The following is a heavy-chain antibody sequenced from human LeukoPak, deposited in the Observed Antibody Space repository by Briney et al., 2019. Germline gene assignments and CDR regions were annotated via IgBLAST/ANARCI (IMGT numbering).Heavy chain of an antibody. CDR1: GYTFSGYY. CDR2: INPNSGGT. Sequence: ASVKVSCKASGYTFSGYYIHWVRQAPGQGLEWMGWINPNSGGTNYAQKFQGRVTMTRDTSITTAYMELSRLRFDDTAVYYCARDPVDTTNDAYHIWGQGTMVTVSS. V-gene: IGHV1-2*02. CDR3: ARDPVDTTNDAYHI. J-gene: IGHJ3*02. D-gene: IGHD5-18*01.